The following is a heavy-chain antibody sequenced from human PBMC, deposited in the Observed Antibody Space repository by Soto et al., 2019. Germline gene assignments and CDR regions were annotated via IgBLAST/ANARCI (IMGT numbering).Heavy chain of an antibody. Sequence: QVQLVQSGAEEKKPGASVKVSCKASGYTFSDYAIHWVRQAPGQRPEWMGWINAGNGNTKYSQKFQGRVTITRDTSASTSYMELSSLRSEDTAVYFFSWGTPVWFDPWGQGTLVTVSS. V-gene: IGHV1-3*05. CDR2: INAGNGNT. D-gene: IGHD3-16*01. CDR1: GYTFSDYA. J-gene: IGHJ5*02. CDR3: SWGTPVWFDP.